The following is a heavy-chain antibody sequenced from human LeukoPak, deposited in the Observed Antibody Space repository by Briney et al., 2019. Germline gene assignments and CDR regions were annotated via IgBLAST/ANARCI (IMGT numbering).Heavy chain of an antibody. Sequence: GGSLRLSCAASGFTFSSYGMHWVRQAPGKGLEWVAVISYDGSNKYYADSVKGRFTISRDNSKNTLYLQMKTLKAEDTAVYYCARDLHPRLAGFFDYWGQGTLVTVSS. CDR3: ARDLHPRLAGFFDY. CDR2: ISYDGSNK. D-gene: IGHD3-3*02. CDR1: GFTFSSYG. V-gene: IGHV3-30*03. J-gene: IGHJ4*02.